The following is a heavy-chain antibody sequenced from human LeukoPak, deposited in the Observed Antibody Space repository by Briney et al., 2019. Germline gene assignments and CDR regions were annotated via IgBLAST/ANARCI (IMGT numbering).Heavy chain of an antibody. D-gene: IGHD6-19*01. CDR1: GFTFSNYE. Sequence: GGSLRLSCAASGFTFSNYEMNWVRQAPGKGLEWVSYISSGGRTIYYADSVKGRFTISRDNAKNSLYLQMNSLRAEDTAVYYCARDRGAVAGEFDYWGQGTLVTVSS. CDR2: ISSGGRTI. CDR3: ARDRGAVAGEFDY. J-gene: IGHJ4*02. V-gene: IGHV3-48*03.